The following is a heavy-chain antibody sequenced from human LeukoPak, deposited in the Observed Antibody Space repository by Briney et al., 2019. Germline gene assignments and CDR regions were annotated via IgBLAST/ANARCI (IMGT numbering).Heavy chain of an antibody. J-gene: IGHJ6*02. CDR2: ISGSGGST. Sequence: RAGGSLRLSCAVSGFTFTSYAMSWVRQAPGKGLEWVSAISGSGGSTCYADSVKGRLTIARDNSKNTLCLQMNSLRGEDTAVYYCAKERASSSWKGMDVWGQGTTVTVSS. CDR1: GFTFTSYA. V-gene: IGHV3-23*01. CDR3: AKERASSSWKGMDV. D-gene: IGHD6-13*01.